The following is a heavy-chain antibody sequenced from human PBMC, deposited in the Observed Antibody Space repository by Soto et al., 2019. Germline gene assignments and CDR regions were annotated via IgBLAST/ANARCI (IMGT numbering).Heavy chain of an antibody. CDR1: GGSFSGYY. J-gene: IGHJ6*02. Sequence: NPSETLSLTCAVYGGSFSGYYWSWIRQPPGKGLEWIGEINHSGSTNYNPSLKSRVTISVDTSKNQFSLKLSSVTAADTAVYYCARDRTSLRYYYGMDVWGQGTTVTVSS. D-gene: IGHD1-7*01. CDR2: INHSGST. V-gene: IGHV4-34*01. CDR3: ARDRTSLRYYYGMDV.